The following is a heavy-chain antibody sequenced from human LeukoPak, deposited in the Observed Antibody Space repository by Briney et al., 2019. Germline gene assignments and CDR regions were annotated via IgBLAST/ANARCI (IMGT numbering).Heavy chain of an antibody. Sequence: PGGSLRLSCSASGFTFSSYAMHWVRQAPVKGLEYVPAISSNGGSTYHADSVKGRFTISRDNSKNTLYLQMSSLRVEDTAVYYCVRRSGGYDYWGQGTLVTVSP. CDR1: GFTFSSYA. D-gene: IGHD5-12*01. V-gene: IGHV3-64D*06. CDR2: ISSNGGST. J-gene: IGHJ4*02. CDR3: VRRSGGYDY.